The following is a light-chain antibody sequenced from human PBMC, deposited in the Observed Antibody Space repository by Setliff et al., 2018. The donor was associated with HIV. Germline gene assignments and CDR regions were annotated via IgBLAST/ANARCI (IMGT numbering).Light chain of an antibody. CDR2: DVS. CDR3: SSFTGTNTYV. V-gene: IGLV2-14*03. J-gene: IGLJ1*01. CDR1: SSDIGNYNY. Sequence: LTQPASVSGSPGQSITISCIGTSSDIGNYNYVSWYQQHPGMAPKLMIYDVSNRPSGVSNRFSGSKSGSTASLTISGLQAEDEADYYCSSFTGTNTYVFGTGTKVTVL.